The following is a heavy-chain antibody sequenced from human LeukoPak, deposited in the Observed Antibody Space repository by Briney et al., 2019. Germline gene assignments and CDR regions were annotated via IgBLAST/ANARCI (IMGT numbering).Heavy chain of an antibody. J-gene: IGHJ4*02. CDR2: ISGSGGST. V-gene: IGHV3-23*01. D-gene: IGHD3-10*01. CDR1: GFTFSSYA. Sequence: QTGGSLRLSCAASGFTFSSYAMSWVRQAPGKGLEWVSAISGSGGSTYYADSVKGRFTISRDNSKNTLYLQMNSLRAEDTAVYYCAIPVWFGELLPFDYWGQGALVTVSS. CDR3: AIPVWFGELLPFDY.